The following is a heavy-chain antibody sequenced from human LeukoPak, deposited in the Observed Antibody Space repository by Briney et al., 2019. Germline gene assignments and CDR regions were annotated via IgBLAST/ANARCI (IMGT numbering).Heavy chain of an antibody. D-gene: IGHD5-18*01. Sequence: GGSLRLSCSASGFTFSDYYMSWIRQAPGKGLEGVSCMSGSGNTIYYADSVKGRLTISRDNAKNSLYLQMNSLRAEDTAVYYCARAHEGNTALSLFDYWGQGTLVTVSS. CDR1: GFTFSDYY. J-gene: IGHJ4*02. CDR3: ARAHEGNTALSLFDY. CDR2: MSGSGNTI. V-gene: IGHV3-11*01.